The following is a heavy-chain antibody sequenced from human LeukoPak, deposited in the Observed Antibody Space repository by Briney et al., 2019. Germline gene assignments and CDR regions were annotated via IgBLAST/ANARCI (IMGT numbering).Heavy chain of an antibody. CDR2: IYYSGST. Sequence: SETLSLTCTISGGSVSDYYWSWIRQPPGKGLEWIGYIYYSGSTNYNPSLKSRVTISVDTSKNQFSLKLSSVTAADTAVYYCARVSGLWFGELSIDYWGQGTLVTVSS. CDR1: GGSVSDYY. V-gene: IGHV4-59*02. D-gene: IGHD3-10*01. J-gene: IGHJ4*02. CDR3: ARVSGLWFGELSIDY.